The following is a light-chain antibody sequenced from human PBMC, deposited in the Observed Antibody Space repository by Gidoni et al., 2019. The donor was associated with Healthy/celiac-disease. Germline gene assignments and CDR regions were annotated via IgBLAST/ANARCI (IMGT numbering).Light chain of an antibody. CDR3: QHSYSTLT. V-gene: IGKV1-39*01. CDR2: AAS. J-gene: IGKJ4*01. Sequence: DIQMTESPSSLSASVVDRVTITCRASQSISSYLNWYQQKPGKAPTLLIYAASSLQSGVPSRFSGSGSGTDFTLTISSLQPEDFATYYCQHSYSTLTFGGGTKVEIK. CDR1: QSISSY.